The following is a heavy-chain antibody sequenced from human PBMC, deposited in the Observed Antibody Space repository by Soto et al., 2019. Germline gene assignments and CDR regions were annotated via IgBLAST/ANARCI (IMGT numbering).Heavy chain of an antibody. D-gene: IGHD2-21*02. CDR1: GFTFDDYA. Sequence: GGSLRLSCAASGFTFDDYAMHWVRQAPGKGLEWVAVISYDGSNIDYADSVKGRFTISRDNSKNTLYLQMNSLRAEDTAVYYCARDHGWEVTAYFDYWGQGTLVPVSS. V-gene: IGHV3-33*08. CDR2: ISYDGSNI. J-gene: IGHJ4*02. CDR3: ARDHGWEVTAYFDY.